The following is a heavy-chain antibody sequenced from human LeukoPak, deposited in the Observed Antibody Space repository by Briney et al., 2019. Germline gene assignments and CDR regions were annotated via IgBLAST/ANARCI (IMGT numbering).Heavy chain of an antibody. D-gene: IGHD3-22*01. J-gene: IGHJ4*02. CDR3: ARSIVYYYDSSGYYSLDY. CDR2: INPSGGST. V-gene: IGHV1-46*01. Sequence: ASVKVSSKASGYTFTSYYMHWVRQAPGQGLEWMGIINPSGGSTSYAQKFQGRVTMTRDTSTSTVYMELSSLRSEDTAVYYCARSIVYYYDSSGYYSLDYWGQGTLVTVSS. CDR1: GYTFTSYY.